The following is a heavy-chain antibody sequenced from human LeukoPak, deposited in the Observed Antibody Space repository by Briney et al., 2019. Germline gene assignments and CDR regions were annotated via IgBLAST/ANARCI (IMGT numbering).Heavy chain of an antibody. CDR2: FYSGGST. D-gene: IGHD4-17*01. Sequence: GGSLRLSCAASGFPVSSNYVSWARQAPGGGGEWVSVFYSGGSTYYADSVKGRFTISRDNSKNTLYLQMNSLRAEDTAVYYCARGYGDYWYFDLWGRGTLVTVSS. J-gene: IGHJ2*01. CDR1: GFPVSSNY. V-gene: IGHV3-53*01. CDR3: ARGYGDYWYFDL.